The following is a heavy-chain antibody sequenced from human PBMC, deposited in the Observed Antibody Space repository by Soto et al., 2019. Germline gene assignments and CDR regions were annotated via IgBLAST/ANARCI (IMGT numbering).Heavy chain of an antibody. D-gene: IGHD3-10*01. V-gene: IGHV3-21*01. CDR1: RFAFSSYS. CDR3: TRDRSSFMRGRIRGPYGGLDV. CDR2: INSVASYV. Sequence: QLVESGGGLVKPGGSLRVSCAASRFAFSSYSMNWVRQAPMKGLEWVASINSVASYVYYADSVEGRFTISRDNAKNSVYLQMNGLRAEDTAVYYCTRDRSSFMRGRIRGPYGGLDVWGQGTTVLVS. J-gene: IGHJ6*02.